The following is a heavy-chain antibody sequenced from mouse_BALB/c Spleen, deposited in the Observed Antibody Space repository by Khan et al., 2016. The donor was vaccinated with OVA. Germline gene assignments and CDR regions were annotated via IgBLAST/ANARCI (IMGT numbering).Heavy chain of an antibody. CDR1: GYTFTDYY. CDR3: TRSGTGSFRY. CDR2: IYPGIGNT. J-gene: IGHJ3*01. V-gene: IGHV1-77*01. D-gene: IGHD4-1*01. Sequence: QVQLQQPGAELARPGASVKLSCKASGYTFTDYYINWVRQRTGQGLEWIGDIYPGIGNTYYHEKFKGKATLTADKSSSAAYMQLSSLTSEDSAVYVCTRSGTGSFRYWGQGTLVTVSA.